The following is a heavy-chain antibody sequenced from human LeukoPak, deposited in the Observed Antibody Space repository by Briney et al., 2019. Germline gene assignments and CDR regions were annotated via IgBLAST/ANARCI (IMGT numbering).Heavy chain of an antibody. Sequence: SSETLSLTCTVSGGPISSYYWSWIRQPPGKGLEWIGYIYYSGSTNYNPSLKSRVTISVDTSKNQFSLKLSSVTAADTAVYYCARAEYYFDYWGQGTLVTVSS. CDR2: IYYSGST. V-gene: IGHV4-59*01. CDR3: ARAEYYFDY. J-gene: IGHJ4*02. CDR1: GGPISSYY.